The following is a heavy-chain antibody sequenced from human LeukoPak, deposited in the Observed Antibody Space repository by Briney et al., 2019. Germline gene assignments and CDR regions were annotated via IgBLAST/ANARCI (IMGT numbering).Heavy chain of an antibody. Sequence: SETLSLTCTVSGVSITTYYWSWIRQPPGKGLEWIGYIYYSGSTNYNPSLKSRVTISVDTSKNQFSLKLSSVTAADTAVYYCARGVIQLSTDAFDIWGQGTMVTVSS. CDR3: ARGVIQLSTDAFDI. CDR2: IYYSGST. V-gene: IGHV4-59*01. CDR1: GVSITTYY. D-gene: IGHD5-18*01. J-gene: IGHJ3*02.